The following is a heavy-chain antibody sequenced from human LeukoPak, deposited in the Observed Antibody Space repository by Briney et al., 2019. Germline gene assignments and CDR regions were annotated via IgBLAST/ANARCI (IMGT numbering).Heavy chain of an antibody. J-gene: IGHJ6*02. CDR1: GYTFTSYY. Sequence: GASVKVSCKASGYTFTSYYMHWVRQAPGQGLEWMGIINPSGGSTSYAQKFQGRVTMTRGTSTSTVYMELSSLRSEDTAVYYCARERAGASGYYYYGMDVWGQGTTVTVSS. CDR2: INPSGGST. CDR3: ARERAGASGYYYYGMDV. D-gene: IGHD1-26*01. V-gene: IGHV1-46*01.